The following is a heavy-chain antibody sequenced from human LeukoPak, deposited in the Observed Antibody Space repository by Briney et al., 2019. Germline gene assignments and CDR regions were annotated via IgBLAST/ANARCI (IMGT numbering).Heavy chain of an antibody. Sequence: GGSLRLSCVASGFIVSSNCMSWVRQAPGKGLEWVSFIYSGGSTYYADSVKGRFTISRDSSKNTLYLQMNRLRAEDAAVYYCAKAPVTTCSGAYCYPFDYWGQGTLVTVSS. J-gene: IGHJ4*02. CDR2: IYSGGST. V-gene: IGHV3-53*01. CDR3: AKAPVTTCSGAYCYPFDY. CDR1: GFIVSSNC. D-gene: IGHD2-21*01.